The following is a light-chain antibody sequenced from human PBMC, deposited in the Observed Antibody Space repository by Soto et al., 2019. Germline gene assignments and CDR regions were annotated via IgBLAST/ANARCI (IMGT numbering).Light chain of an antibody. J-gene: IGKJ2*01. CDR2: DAS. CDR1: QSVSSY. Sequence: EIVLTQSPATLSLSPGERATLSCRASQSVSSYLAWYQQKPGQAPRRLIYDASNRATGIPARFSGSGSWTDFTLTIISLEPEDFAVYYCQQRSNWPPYTFGQGTKLEIK. V-gene: IGKV3-11*01. CDR3: QQRSNWPPYT.